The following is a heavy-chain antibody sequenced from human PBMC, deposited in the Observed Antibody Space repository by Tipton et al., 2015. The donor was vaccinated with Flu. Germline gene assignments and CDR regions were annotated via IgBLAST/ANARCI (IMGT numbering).Heavy chain of an antibody. CDR3: GGVSGGEKNYGFHP. CDR2: IIPIFGTA. D-gene: IGHD3-16*01. J-gene: IGHJ5*02. CDR1: GGTFSSYA. Sequence: QLVQSGAEVKKPGSSVKVSCKASGGTFSSYAISWVRQAPGQGLEWMGGIIPIFGTANYAQKFQGRVTITGDESTSTAYMELSSCGLEDTAGFSGGGVSGGEKNYGFHPGGQGPLVTVSS. V-gene: IGHV1-69*01.